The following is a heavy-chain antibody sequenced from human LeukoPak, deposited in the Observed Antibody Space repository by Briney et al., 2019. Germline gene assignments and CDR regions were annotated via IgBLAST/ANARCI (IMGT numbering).Heavy chain of an antibody. J-gene: IGHJ6*02. CDR1: GFSFSIYS. D-gene: IGHD3-10*01. CDR2: ISHTGSTV. Sequence: GGSLRLSCAASGFSFSIYSLNWVRQAPGKGLEWVSYISHTGSTVSYADSVKDRFTISRDNAKNSLYLQMNSLRAEDTAMYYCAIPPLSGTGSSRPLAGIDVWGQGTTVTVSS. CDR3: AIPPLSGTGSSRPLAGIDV. V-gene: IGHV3-48*04.